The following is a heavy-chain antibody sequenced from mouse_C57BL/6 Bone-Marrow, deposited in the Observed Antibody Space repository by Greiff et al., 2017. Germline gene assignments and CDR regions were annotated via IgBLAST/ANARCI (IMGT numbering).Heavy chain of an antibody. Sequence: VKLMESGAELAKPGASVKLSCKASVYTFTSYWMHWVKQRPGQGLEWIGYINPSSGYTKYNQKFKDKATLTADKSSSTAYMQLSILTYGVSAVYYCARELRLYWYFDVWGTGATVTVSS. CDR1: VYTFTSYW. D-gene: IGHD3-2*02. J-gene: IGHJ1*03. CDR3: ARELRLYWYFDV. V-gene: IGHV1-7*01. CDR2: INPSSGYT.